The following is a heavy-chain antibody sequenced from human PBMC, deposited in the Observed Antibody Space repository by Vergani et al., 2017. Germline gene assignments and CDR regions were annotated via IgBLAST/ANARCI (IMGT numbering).Heavy chain of an antibody. CDR1: GFTFGDYD. D-gene: IGHD3-10*01. V-gene: IGHV3-20*04. CDR3: ARRGSGITYYFDY. CDR2: VKWNGDSS. Sequence: EVQLVESGGGVVRPGGSLRLSCAASGFTFGDYDMNWVRQAPGKGLEWVSRVKWNGDSSVYADSVKGRFTISRDNAKNSLYLQMTSLRAEDTAFYYCARRGSGITYYFDYWGQGALVTVSS. J-gene: IGHJ4*02.